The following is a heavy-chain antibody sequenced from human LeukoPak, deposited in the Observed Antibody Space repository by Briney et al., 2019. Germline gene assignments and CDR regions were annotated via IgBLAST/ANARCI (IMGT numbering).Heavy chain of an antibody. Sequence: PGGSLRLSCEASGFIFDNSWMTWVRQAPGKGLEWVAHIRSDGGETKYEDSVKGRFTISRDNARKSLYLQMNSLRVEDAAVYYCARHMGYCSGGSCYPYYFDYWGQGTLVTVSS. D-gene: IGHD2-15*01. CDR3: ARHMGYCSGGSCYPYYFDY. J-gene: IGHJ4*02. CDR1: GFIFDNSW. V-gene: IGHV3-7*03. CDR2: IRSDGGET.